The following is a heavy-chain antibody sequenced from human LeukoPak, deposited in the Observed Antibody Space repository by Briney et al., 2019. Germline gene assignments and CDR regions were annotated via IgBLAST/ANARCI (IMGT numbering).Heavy chain of an antibody. CDR2: IYPGDSDT. Sequence: GESLKISCKGSGYSFTSFWIGWVRQMPGKGLEWMGIIYPGDSDTRYSPSFQGQVTTSADKSTSTAYLQWSSLEASDTAMYYCARNKAYYYDSSGYYFDYWGQGTLVTVSS. J-gene: IGHJ4*02. V-gene: IGHV5-51*01. CDR1: GYSFTSFW. D-gene: IGHD3-22*01. CDR3: ARNKAYYYDSSGYYFDY.